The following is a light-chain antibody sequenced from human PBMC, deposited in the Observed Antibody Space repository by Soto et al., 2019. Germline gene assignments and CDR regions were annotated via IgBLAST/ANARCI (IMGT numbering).Light chain of an antibody. CDR1: RSNIGSNA. Sequence: FVLTQPPSASGNPGPRVSISCSGSRSNIGSNAVSWYQHFPGTAPNVLIYSDDPRPSGVPDRSSGSKSGSSASLAITGLQAEDEAYYYCHSYDTSLTGEVFGGGTK. CDR2: SDD. CDR3: HSYDTSLTGEV. J-gene: IGLJ3*02. V-gene: IGLV1-44*01.